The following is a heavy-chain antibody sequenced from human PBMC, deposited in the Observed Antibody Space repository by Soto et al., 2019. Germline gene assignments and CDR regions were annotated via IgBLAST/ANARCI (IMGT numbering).Heavy chain of an antibody. CDR3: ARGGIVGATAWFDP. V-gene: IGHV3-33*01. D-gene: IGHD1-26*01. CDR1: GFTFSSYG. Sequence: GGSLRLSCAASGFTFSSYGMHWVRQAPGKGLEWVAVIWYDGSNKYYADSVKGRFTISRDNSKNTLYLQMNSLRAEDTAVYYCARGGIVGATAWFDPWGQGTLVTVSS. J-gene: IGHJ5*02. CDR2: IWYDGSNK.